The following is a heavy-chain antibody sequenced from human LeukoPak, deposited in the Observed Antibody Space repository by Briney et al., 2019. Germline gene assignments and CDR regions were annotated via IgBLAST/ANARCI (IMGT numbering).Heavy chain of an antibody. CDR1: GFTFSSYS. V-gene: IGHV3-21*01. Sequence: GGSLRLSCAASGFTFSSYSMNWVRQAPGKGLEWVSSISSSSSYIYYADSVKGRFTISRDNAKNSLYLQMNSLRAEDTAVYYCARDKLELVTDYWGQGTLVTVSS. CDR3: ARDKLELVTDY. CDR2: ISSSSSYI. J-gene: IGHJ4*02. D-gene: IGHD1-7*01.